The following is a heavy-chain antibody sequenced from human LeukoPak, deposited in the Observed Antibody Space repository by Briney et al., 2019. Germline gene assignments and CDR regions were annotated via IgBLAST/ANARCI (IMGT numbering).Heavy chain of an antibody. CDR3: ARVGIDGYNPYNWFDP. CDR2: INPSGGST. Sequence: VSVKVSCKASGYTFTSYYMHWVRQAPGQGLEWMGIINPSGGSTCYAQKFHGRVTMTRDTSTSTVYMELSSLRSEDTAVYYCARVGIDGYNPYNWFDPWGQGTLVTVSS. V-gene: IGHV1-46*01. J-gene: IGHJ5*02. D-gene: IGHD5-24*01. CDR1: GYTFTSYY.